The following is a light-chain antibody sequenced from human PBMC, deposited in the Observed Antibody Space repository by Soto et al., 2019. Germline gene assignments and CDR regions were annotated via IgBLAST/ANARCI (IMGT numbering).Light chain of an antibody. CDR1: SSDVGTYNR. V-gene: IGLV2-18*02. J-gene: IGLJ1*01. Sequence: QCALTQPPSVSGSPGQSVGISCTGTSSDVGTYNRVSWYQQPPGTAPRLMIYDVSNRPSGVPDRFSGSKSGNTASLTISGLQAEDEAAYYCSSYTSTTTYVFGTGTKVTV. CDR2: DVS. CDR3: SSYTSTTTYV.